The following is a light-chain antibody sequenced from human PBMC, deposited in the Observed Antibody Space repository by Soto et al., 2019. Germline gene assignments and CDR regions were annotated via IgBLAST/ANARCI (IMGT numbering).Light chain of an antibody. CDR3: QQYGSSSLYT. Sequence: IVLTQSPGTLSLSPGERATLSCRASQSVSSAYLAWYQQRPGQAPRLPIYDASYRATGVPDRFSGSGSGTDFTLTISRLEPEDFALYYCQQYGSSSLYTFGQGTKVEI. J-gene: IGKJ2*01. V-gene: IGKV3-20*01. CDR2: DAS. CDR1: QSVSSAY.